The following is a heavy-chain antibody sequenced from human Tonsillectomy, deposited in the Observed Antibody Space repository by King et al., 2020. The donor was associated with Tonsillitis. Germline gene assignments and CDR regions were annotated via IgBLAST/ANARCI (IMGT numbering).Heavy chain of an antibody. D-gene: IGHD1-1*01. CDR2: ISDDGDKK. V-gene: IGHV3-30*01. J-gene: IGHJ5*02. CDR1: GFTFRSYT. CDR3: SRVLYLGNDQPWLLDQ. Sequence: VQLVESGGGVVQPGRSLRLSCAASGFTFRSYTMHWVRQAPGKGLEWVALISDDGDKKYFADSVKGRFTISRDNSKNTLYLQMNSLRTEDTAVYYCSRVLYLGNDQPWLLDQWGQGTLVTVSS.